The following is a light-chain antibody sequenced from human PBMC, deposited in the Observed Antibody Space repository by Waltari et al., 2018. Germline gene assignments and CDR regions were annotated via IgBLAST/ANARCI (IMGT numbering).Light chain of an antibody. J-gene: IGKJ4*01. Sequence: DIVMTQSPDSLAVSLVERATINCKSSQTVLYSSNNKNYLAWYQQKPGQPPKLLIYWASTRESGVPDRFSGSGSGTDFTLTISSLQAEDVAVYYCQQYSTTPLTFGGGTKVEVK. CDR1: QTVLYSSNNKNY. V-gene: IGKV4-1*01. CDR2: WAS. CDR3: QQYSTTPLT.